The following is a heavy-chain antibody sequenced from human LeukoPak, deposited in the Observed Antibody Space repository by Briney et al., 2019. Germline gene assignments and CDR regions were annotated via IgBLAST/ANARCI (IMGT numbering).Heavy chain of an antibody. CDR3: ARDSPISGSYYGGLGF. Sequence: GASVKVSCKASGYTFTSYYMHWVRQAPGQGLEWMGIINPSGGSTSYAQKFQGRITLTRDTSTSTVYMELSGLRSEDTAVYYCARDSPISGSYYGGLGFWGQGTLLTVSS. CDR1: GYTFTSYY. V-gene: IGHV1-46*01. CDR2: INPSGGST. D-gene: IGHD1-26*01. J-gene: IGHJ4*02.